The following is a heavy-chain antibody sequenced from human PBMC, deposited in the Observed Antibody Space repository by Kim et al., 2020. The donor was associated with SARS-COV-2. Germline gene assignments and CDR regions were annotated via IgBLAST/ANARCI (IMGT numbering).Heavy chain of an antibody. D-gene: IGHD2-8*01. CDR3: ASCTNGVVYYYYGMDV. Sequence: GGSLRLSCAASGFTFSSYEMNWVRQAPGKGLEWVSYISSSGSTIYYADSVKGRFTISRDNAKNSLYLQMNSLRAEDTAVYYCASCTNGVVYYYYGMDVWGQGTTVTVSS. J-gene: IGHJ6*02. CDR1: GFTFSSYE. V-gene: IGHV3-48*03. CDR2: ISSSGSTI.